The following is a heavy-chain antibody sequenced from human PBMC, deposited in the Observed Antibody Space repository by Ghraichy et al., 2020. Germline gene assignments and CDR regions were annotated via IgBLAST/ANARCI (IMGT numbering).Heavy chain of an antibody. CDR1: GFTFSGYW. V-gene: IGHV3-7*01. D-gene: IGHD3-10*02. CDR3: ARDVRWFDY. CDR2: IKQDGSEI. J-gene: IGHJ4*02. Sequence: LSLTCAASGFTFSGYWMSWVRQAPGKGLEWVGDIKQDGSEIKYVDSVRGRFTISRDNARNSVYLQMNSLRADDTGVYYCARDVRWFDYWGQGTLVGVSS.